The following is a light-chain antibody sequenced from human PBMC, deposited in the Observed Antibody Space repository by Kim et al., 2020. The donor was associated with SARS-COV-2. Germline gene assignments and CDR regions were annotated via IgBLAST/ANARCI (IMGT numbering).Light chain of an antibody. V-gene: IGKV3D-15*01. CDR2: DVS. CDR3: HQYSAWPHT. CDR1: QSVSGT. J-gene: IGKJ2*01. Sequence: EIVMTQSPATLSVSPGESVTLYCRASQSVSGTLAWYQQKPGQVPRLLIYDVSKRATGISGGFSGGGSGTEFTLTLSDVQSEDSAVYYCHQYSAWPHTFGQGTKLEI.